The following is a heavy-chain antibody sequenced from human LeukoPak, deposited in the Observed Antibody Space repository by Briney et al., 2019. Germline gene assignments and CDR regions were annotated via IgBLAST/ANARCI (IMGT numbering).Heavy chain of an antibody. J-gene: IGHJ5*01. D-gene: IGHD2/OR15-2a*01. V-gene: IGHV5-51*01. CDR2: IYPGDSDT. CDR1: GYSFTSYW. CDR3: ARMKFSFHGAGNNWFDP. Sequence: GESLKISCKGSGYSFTSYWIGWVRQMPGKGLEWMGIIYPGDSDTRYSPSFQGQVTISADKSISTAYLQWSSLKASDTAMYYCARMKFSFHGAGNNWFDPWGRGTLVTVSS.